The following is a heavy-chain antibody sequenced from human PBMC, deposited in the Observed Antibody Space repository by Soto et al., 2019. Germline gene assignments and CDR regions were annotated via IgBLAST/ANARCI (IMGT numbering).Heavy chain of an antibody. CDR1: GGTFSSYA. CDR3: ARVGYIVAESINSVEP. J-gene: IGHJ5*02. CDR2: IIPIFGTA. Sequence: QVQLVQSGAEVKKPGSSVKVSCKASGGTFSSYAISWVRQAPGQGLEWMGGIIPIFGTANYAQKFQGRVTITADESTSTAYMELSSLRSDDTAVYYCARVGYIVAESINSVEPWGQGSLVTVSS. V-gene: IGHV1-69*01. D-gene: IGHD5-12*01.